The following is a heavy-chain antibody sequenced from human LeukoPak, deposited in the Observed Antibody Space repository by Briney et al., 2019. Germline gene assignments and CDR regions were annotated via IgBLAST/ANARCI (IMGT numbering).Heavy chain of an antibody. Sequence: GASVKVSCKASGYTFTSYDINWVRQATGQGLEWMGWMNPNSGNTGYAQKFQGRVTMTRNTSISTAYMELSSLRSEDTAVYYCARGRLGYCSGGSCSTDYYFDYWGQGTLVTVSS. CDR2: MNPNSGNT. D-gene: IGHD2-15*01. CDR3: ARGRLGYCSGGSCSTDYYFDY. V-gene: IGHV1-8*01. J-gene: IGHJ4*02. CDR1: GYTFTSYD.